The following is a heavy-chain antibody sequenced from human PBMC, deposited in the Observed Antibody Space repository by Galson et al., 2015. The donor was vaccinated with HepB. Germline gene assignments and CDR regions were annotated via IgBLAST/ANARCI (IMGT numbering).Heavy chain of an antibody. CDR3: TTGLRSGHFTFDH. V-gene: IGHV3-15*07. CDR2: IESKSDGETI. J-gene: IGHJ4*02. Sequence: SLRLSCAASGFSFTNAWMNWVRQAPGKGLEWVGRIESKSDGETIDYAAPVKGRFTISRDDSQSALYLQMNSLRTEDTAIYYCTTGLRSGHFTFDHWGQGSLVTVSS. D-gene: IGHD3-3*01. CDR1: GFSFTNAW.